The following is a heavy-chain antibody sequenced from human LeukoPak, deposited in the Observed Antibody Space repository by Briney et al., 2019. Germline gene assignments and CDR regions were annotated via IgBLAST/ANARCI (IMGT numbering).Heavy chain of an antibody. D-gene: IGHD3-10*01. Sequence: PGGSLRLSCAASGFTFSSYEMNWVRQAPGKGLEWVSYISSSGSTIYYADSVKGRFIISRDNAKNSLYLQMNSLRAEDTAVYYCARVQSYYGSGSYGDYWGQGTLVTVSS. V-gene: IGHV3-48*03. CDR1: GFTFSSYE. CDR2: ISSSGSTI. CDR3: ARVQSYYGSGSYGDY. J-gene: IGHJ4*02.